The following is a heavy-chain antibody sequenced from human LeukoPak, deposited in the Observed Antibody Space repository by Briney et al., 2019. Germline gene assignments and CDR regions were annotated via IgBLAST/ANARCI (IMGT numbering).Heavy chain of an antibody. CDR2: IRRGANSYTT. J-gene: IGHJ3*02. CDR3: SRDGGEGGNSAFDI. CDR1: GFTFSDYI. Sequence: GGSLRLSCAASGFTFSDYILDWVRQAPGKGLEWVGRIRRGANSYTTEYAASVKGRFTISRDDSKNSLYLHMNSLKTEDTAVYHCSRDGGEGGNSAFDIWGQGKMVTVSS. V-gene: IGHV3-72*01. D-gene: IGHD3-16*01.